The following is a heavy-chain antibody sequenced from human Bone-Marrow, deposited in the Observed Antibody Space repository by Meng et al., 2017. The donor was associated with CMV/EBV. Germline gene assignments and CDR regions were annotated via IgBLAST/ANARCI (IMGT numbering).Heavy chain of an antibody. V-gene: IGHV3-21*06. D-gene: IGHD6-13*01. J-gene: IGHJ5*02. CDR2: IGGRGNYK. CDR1: GFSFKTYS. CDR3: ARERYSST. Sequence: GGSLRLSCAASGFSFKTYSMTWVRQAPGKGLEWVSSIGGRGNYKYYADSVKGRFTVSTDNAKNSLWLQMNSLRAEDTAVYYCARERYSSTWGQGTLVTVSS.